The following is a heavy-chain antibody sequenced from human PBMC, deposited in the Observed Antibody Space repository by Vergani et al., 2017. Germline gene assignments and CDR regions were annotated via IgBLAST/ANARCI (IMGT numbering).Heavy chain of an antibody. CDR3: ARVYPDYYGMDV. Sequence: EVQLVESGGGLVKPGGSLRLSCAASGFTFSNAWMSWVRQAPGKGLEWVGRIKSKTDGGTTDYAAPVKGRFTISRDDSKNTLYLQMNSLKTEDTAVYYCARVYPDYYGMDVWGQGTTVTVSS. CDR2: IKSKTDGGTT. J-gene: IGHJ6*02. V-gene: IGHV3-15*01. CDR1: GFTFSNAW.